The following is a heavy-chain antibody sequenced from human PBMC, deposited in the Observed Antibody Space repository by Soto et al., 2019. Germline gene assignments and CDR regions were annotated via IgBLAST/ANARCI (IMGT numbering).Heavy chain of an antibody. CDR1: GFTFSSYA. V-gene: IGHV3-23*01. J-gene: IGHJ6*03. Sequence: GGSLRLSCAASGFTFSSYAMSWVRQAPGKGLEWVSAISGSGGSTYYADSVKGRFTISRDNSKNTLYLQMNSLRAEDTAVYYCAKVGELELTIYYYYYYMDVWGKGTTVTVSS. CDR3: AKVGELELTIYYYYYYMDV. CDR2: ISGSGGST. D-gene: IGHD1-7*01.